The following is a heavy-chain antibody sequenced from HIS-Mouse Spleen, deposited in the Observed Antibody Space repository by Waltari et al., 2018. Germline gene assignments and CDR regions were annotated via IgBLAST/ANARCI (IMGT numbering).Heavy chain of an antibody. Sequence: QLQLQESGPGLVKPSETLSLTCTVSGGSISSSSYYWGWIRQPPGKGVEWIVSIYYSGSTSHNPSLKSRVTISVDTSKNQFSLKLSSVTAADTAVYYCAREIPYSSSWYDWYFDLWGRGTLVTVSS. CDR1: GGSISSSSYY. CDR3: AREIPYSSSWYDWYFDL. J-gene: IGHJ2*01. CDR2: IYYSGST. V-gene: IGHV4-39*07. D-gene: IGHD6-13*01.